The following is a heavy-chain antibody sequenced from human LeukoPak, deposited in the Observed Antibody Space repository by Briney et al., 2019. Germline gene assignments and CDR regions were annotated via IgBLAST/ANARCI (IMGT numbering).Heavy chain of an antibody. CDR2: IYYSGST. D-gene: IGHD6-19*01. CDR1: GGSISRSPYY. CDR3: ARHASVDGNWPRPLDY. J-gene: IGHJ4*02. V-gene: IGHV4-39*01. Sequence: PSETLSLTCTVSGGSISRSPYYWSWIRQLPGKGLEWIGNIYYSGSTYYNPSLKTRVTISVDTSKTQFSLKLTSVTAADTAVYYCARHASVDGNWPRPLDYWGQGSLVTVSS.